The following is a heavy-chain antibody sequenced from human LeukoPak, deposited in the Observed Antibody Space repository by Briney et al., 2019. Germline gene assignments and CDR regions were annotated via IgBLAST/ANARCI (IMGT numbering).Heavy chain of an antibody. CDR3: ARDFFP. Sequence: GPEWIGLTYTGGSTNYNPSLKSRVTISIDTTKNQFSLRLYPVTPADPGVYYCARDFFPWGQGTLVTVSS. V-gene: IGHV4-61*02. CDR2: TYTGGST. J-gene: IGHJ5*02. D-gene: IGHD3-3*01.